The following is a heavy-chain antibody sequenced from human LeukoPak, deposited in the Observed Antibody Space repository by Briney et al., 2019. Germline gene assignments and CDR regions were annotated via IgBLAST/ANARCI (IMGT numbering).Heavy chain of an antibody. D-gene: IGHD2/OR15-2a*01. J-gene: IGHJ6*04. Sequence: GGSLRLSCADSGFTFVDYAMYWGRQAPGRGLEWGSLISWDGGGTYYADSVKGRFTISRDNSKISLYLQMNSLRAEDTALYYCAKELLSGPNSYGMDVWGKGTTVTVSA. CDR3: AKELLSGPNSYGMDV. CDR2: ISWDGGGT. V-gene: IGHV3-43D*04. CDR1: GFTFVDYA.